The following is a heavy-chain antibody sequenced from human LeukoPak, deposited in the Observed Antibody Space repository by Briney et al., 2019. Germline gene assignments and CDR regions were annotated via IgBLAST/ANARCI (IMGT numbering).Heavy chain of an antibody. Sequence: GGSLRLSCAASGFTVSSNYMSWVRQAPGKGLEWVSLIYSGGDTYYGDSVKGRFTISRGNSRTTLYLQMNSLRAEDTAVYYCASNFGLQHTCGYLDYWGQGTLVTVSS. V-gene: IGHV3-66*01. J-gene: IGHJ4*02. D-gene: IGHD5-18*01. CDR1: GFTVSSNY. CDR3: ASNFGLQHTCGYLDY. CDR2: IYSGGDT.